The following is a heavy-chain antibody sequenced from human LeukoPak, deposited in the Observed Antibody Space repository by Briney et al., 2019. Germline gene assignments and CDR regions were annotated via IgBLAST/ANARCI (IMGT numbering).Heavy chain of an antibody. CDR3: ARAGGNPFKTLDY. CDR1: GFTFSSYW. V-gene: IGHV3-74*01. CDR2: IDSDGSGT. J-gene: IGHJ4*02. D-gene: IGHD4-23*01. Sequence: GGSLRLSCAASGFTFSSYWMHWVRHAPGKGLVWVSRIDSDGSGTIYADSVKGRFTISRDNAKNTLYLQMNSLRAEDTAVYYCARAGGNPFKTLDYWGQGTLVTVSS.